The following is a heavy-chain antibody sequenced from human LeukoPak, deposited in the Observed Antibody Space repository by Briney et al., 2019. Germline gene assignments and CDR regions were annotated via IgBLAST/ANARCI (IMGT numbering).Heavy chain of an antibody. Sequence: GGSLRLSCVASGVTYSDRAMTWVRQAPGKGLAWVSAISGSGDKAYYADSVKGRFTISRDNSRNTLYLQMSSLRAEDTAIYYCAKDSVVRNTGSYYFASWGQGTLVTVSS. CDR1: GVTYSDRA. V-gene: IGHV3-23*01. CDR3: AKDSVVRNTGSYYFAS. J-gene: IGHJ4*02. CDR2: ISGSGDKA. D-gene: IGHD1-26*01.